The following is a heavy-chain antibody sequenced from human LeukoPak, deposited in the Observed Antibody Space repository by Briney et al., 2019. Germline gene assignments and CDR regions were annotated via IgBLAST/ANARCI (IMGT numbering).Heavy chain of an antibody. CDR3: AREYNSGPKQTDAFDI. J-gene: IGHJ3*02. D-gene: IGHD3-22*01. Sequence: GGSLRLSCAASGFTLSNHWMHWVRQVPGKGLVWVSRISGDEIWTSYADSVKGRFIISRDNAKDTLYLQMNSLRTEDTAVYYCAREYNSGPKQTDAFDIWGQGTIVTVSS. CDR2: ISGDEIWT. V-gene: IGHV3-74*01. CDR1: GFTLSNHW.